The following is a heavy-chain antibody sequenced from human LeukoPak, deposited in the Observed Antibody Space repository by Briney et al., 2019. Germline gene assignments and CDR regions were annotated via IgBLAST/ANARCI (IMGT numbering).Heavy chain of an antibody. CDR1: GYTFTDYY. CDR2: INANSGGT. J-gene: IGHJ4*02. D-gene: IGHD3-22*01. CDR3: ARGGPYYDSSRANHLNY. Sequence: ASVKVSCKASGYTFTDYYMQWVRQAPGQGLEWVGWINANSGGTHYVQRFQGWVTISRDTSISTAYMELSRLTSDDTAVYYCARGGPYYDSSRANHLNYWGQGTLVTVSS. V-gene: IGHV1-2*04.